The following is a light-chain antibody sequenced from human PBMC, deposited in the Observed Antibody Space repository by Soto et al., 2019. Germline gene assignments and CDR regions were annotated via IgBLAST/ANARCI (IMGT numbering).Light chain of an antibody. CDR1: RSVSRN. V-gene: IGKV3-15*01. J-gene: IGKJ2*01. CDR3: QQYNNWPPYT. Sequence: ETVMTQSPATLSVSPGERATLSCRASRSVSRNLAWYQQKPGQAPRLLIYGASTRATGIPGRFSGSGSGTEFTLTISSLQSEDFAVYYCQQYNNWPPYTFGQGTKLEIK. CDR2: GAS.